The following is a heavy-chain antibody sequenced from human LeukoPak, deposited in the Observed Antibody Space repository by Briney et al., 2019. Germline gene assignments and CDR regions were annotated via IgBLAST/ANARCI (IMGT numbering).Heavy chain of an antibody. J-gene: IGHJ4*02. D-gene: IGHD1-26*01. CDR3: AKYVGAAISGIVHFDH. CDR2: THQDGSDK. V-gene: IGHV3-7*03. Sequence: PGGSVRLSCAASGLTLSTYCMNWVRQAPGKGLEWVAYTHQDGSDKYYVHSVKGRFTISRHNSKNTLYLQMNSLRAEDTAVYYCAKYVGAAISGIVHFDHWGQGTLVTVSS. CDR1: GLTLSTYC.